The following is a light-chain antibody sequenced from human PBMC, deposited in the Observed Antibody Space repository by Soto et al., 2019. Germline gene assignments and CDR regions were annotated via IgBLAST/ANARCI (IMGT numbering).Light chain of an antibody. CDR1: QSISSW. CDR2: KAS. Sequence: DIQMTQSPSTLSASVGDRVTITCRASQSISSWLAWYQQKPGKAHKLLIYKASSVESGVPSRFSGSGSGTEFTLTISSLQPDDFATYYCQQYNSYSPYTFGQGTKLEIK. V-gene: IGKV1-5*03. CDR3: QQYNSYSPYT. J-gene: IGKJ2*01.